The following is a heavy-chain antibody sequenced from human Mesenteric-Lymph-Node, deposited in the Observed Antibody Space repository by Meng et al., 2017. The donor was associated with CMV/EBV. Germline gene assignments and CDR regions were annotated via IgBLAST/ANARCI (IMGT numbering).Heavy chain of an antibody. CDR2: IIPFLHIT. CDR1: GGTFSSSA. D-gene: IGHD2-15*01. Sequence: KASGGTFSSSAISWVRQGPGQGLEWMGRIIPFLHITNYAQRFQGRVTITADTSTSTAYMELSSLTSEDTAVYYCARDQGYSSGGWFDPWGQGTLVTVSS. CDR3: ARDQGYSSGGWFDP. J-gene: IGHJ5*02. V-gene: IGHV1-69*04.